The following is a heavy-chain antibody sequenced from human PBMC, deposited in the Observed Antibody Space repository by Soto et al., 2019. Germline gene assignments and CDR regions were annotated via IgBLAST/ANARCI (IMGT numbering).Heavy chain of an antibody. CDR2: ISSSSSTI. D-gene: IGHD2-2*01. V-gene: IGHV3-48*01. Sequence: PGGSLRRSCAASGFTFSSYSMNWVRQAPGKGLEWVSYISSSSSTIYYADSVKGRFTISRDNAKNSLYLQMNSLRAEDTAVYYCARLGVYCPSTTCFDYWGQGTPVTVSS. J-gene: IGHJ4*02. CDR3: ARLGVYCPSTTCFDY. CDR1: GFTFSSYS.